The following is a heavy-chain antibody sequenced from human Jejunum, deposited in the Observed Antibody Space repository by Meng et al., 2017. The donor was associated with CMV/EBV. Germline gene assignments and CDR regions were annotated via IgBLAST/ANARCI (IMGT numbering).Heavy chain of an antibody. CDR1: TSYY. D-gene: IGHD3-3*01. J-gene: IGHJ6*02. CDR3: ARDQLLRFLECPPCGYGMDV. CDR2: INPSGGST. Sequence: TSYYMHWVRQAPGQGLEWMGIINPSGGSTSYAQKFQGRVTMTRDTSTSTVYMELSSLRSEDTAVYYCARDQLLRFLECPPCGYGMDVWGQGTTVTVSS. V-gene: IGHV1-46*01.